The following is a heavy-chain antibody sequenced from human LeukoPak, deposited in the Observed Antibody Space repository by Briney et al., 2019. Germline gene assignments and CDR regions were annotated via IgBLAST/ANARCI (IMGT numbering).Heavy chain of an antibody. CDR2: ISSSGSTI. D-gene: IGHD6-19*01. CDR3: AKDRRAVAGTGDFDY. CDR1: GFTFSSYE. Sequence: GGSLRLSCAASGFTFSSYEMNWVRQAPGKGLEWVSYISSSGSTIYYADSVKGRFTISRDNAKNSLYLQMNSLRAEDTAVYYCAKDRRAVAGTGDFDYWGQGTLVTVSS. V-gene: IGHV3-48*03. J-gene: IGHJ4*02.